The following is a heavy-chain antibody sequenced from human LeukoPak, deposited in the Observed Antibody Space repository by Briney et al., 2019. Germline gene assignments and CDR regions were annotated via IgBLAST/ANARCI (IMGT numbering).Heavy chain of an antibody. D-gene: IGHD4-17*01. Sequence: SETLSLTCTVSGASISNYYWSWIRQPAGKGLEWIGRIYPSGSTNYNPSLKSRVTMSVDTTKNQFSLKLRSLTDADTAVYYCARRVNYGDYFDYWGQGTLVTVSS. CDR3: ARRVNYGDYFDY. CDR2: IYPSGST. CDR1: GASISNYY. V-gene: IGHV4-4*07. J-gene: IGHJ4*02.